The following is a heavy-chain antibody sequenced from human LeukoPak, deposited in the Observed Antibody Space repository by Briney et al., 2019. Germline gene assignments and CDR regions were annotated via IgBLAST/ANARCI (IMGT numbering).Heavy chain of an antibody. CDR2: INHSGST. CDR3: ARARPHYYYYGMDV. CDR1: GGSFSGYY. J-gene: IGHJ6*02. Sequence: PSETLSLTCAVYGGSFSGYYWSWIRQPPGKGLEWIGEINHSGSTNYNPSLKSRVTISVDTSKNQFSLKLSSVTAADTAVYYCARARPHYYYYGMDVWAKGPRSPSP. V-gene: IGHV4-34*01.